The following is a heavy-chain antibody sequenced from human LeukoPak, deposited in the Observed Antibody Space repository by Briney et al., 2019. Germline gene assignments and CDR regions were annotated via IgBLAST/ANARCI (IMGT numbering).Heavy chain of an antibody. CDR1: GFTFSHYW. CDR2: VSNDGTDT. D-gene: IGHD2-15*01. J-gene: IGHJ4*02. CDR3: SRDIATTPVY. Sequence: GGSLRLYCAASGFTFSHYWMHWVRQAPGKGLVWLSRVSNDGTDTTYADSVKGRFTISRDNAKNTVYLQLNSLGVEDTAVYYCSRDIATTPVYWGQGTLVTVSS. V-gene: IGHV3-74*01.